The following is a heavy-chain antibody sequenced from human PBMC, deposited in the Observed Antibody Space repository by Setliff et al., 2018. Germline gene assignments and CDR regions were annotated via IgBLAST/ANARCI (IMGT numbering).Heavy chain of an antibody. D-gene: IGHD4-17*01. CDR1: GITFSTYS. V-gene: IGHV3-48*01. CDR2: ISSRSDII. CDR3: ARGHTTVSTGY. Sequence: GGSLRLSCAASGITFSTYSMNWVRQAPGKGLEWVSYISSRSDIIYYADSVKGRFTISRDNAKNSLYLQMNSLRAEDTAVYYCARGHTTVSTGYWGQGTLVTVSS. J-gene: IGHJ4*02.